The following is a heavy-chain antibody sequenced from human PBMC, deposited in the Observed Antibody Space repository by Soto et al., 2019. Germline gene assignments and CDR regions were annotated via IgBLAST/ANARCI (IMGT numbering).Heavy chain of an antibody. Sequence: GGSLRLSCSASGFTFSSYAMHWVRQAPGKGLEYVSAISSNGGSTYYADSVKGRFTISRDNSKNTLYLQMSSLRAEDTAVYYCVKDSSSVPNWFDPWGKATLVTVSS. CDR1: GFTFSSYA. J-gene: IGHJ5*02. CDR2: ISSNGGST. V-gene: IGHV3-64D*06. D-gene: IGHD6-6*01. CDR3: VKDSSSVPNWFDP.